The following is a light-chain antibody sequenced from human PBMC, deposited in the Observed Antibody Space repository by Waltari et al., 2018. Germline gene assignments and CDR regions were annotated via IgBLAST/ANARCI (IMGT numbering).Light chain of an antibody. CDR1: QIVSSNF. V-gene: IGKV3-20*01. CDR3: QQYATSRLT. CDR2: GVS. Sequence: DIVLTQSPGTLSLSPGERATLSCRARQIVSSNFLAWYQQKPGQPPRLLIYGVSSRATGIPDRFSGSGSGTDFTLTISRLEPEDFAVYHCQQYATSRLTFGGGTKVDIK. J-gene: IGKJ4*01.